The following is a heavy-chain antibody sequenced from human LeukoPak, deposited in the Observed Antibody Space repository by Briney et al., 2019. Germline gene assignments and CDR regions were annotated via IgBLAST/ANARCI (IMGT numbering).Heavy chain of an antibody. Sequence: ASVKVSCKVSGYTLTELSMHWVRQAPGKGLEWMGGFEPEDGETIYAQKFQGRVTMTEDTSTGTAYMELSSLRSEDTAVYYCATAVIGYCTNGVCYRGPRYWGQGTLVTVSS. J-gene: IGHJ4*02. D-gene: IGHD2-8*01. V-gene: IGHV1-24*01. CDR2: FEPEDGET. CDR1: GYTLTELS. CDR3: ATAVIGYCTNGVCYRGPRY.